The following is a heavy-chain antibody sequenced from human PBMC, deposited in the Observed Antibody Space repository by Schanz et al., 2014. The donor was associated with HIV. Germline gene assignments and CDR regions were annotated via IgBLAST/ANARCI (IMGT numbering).Heavy chain of an antibody. J-gene: IGHJ4*02. Sequence: QEQLVESGGGVVQPGRSLRLSCVASGFNFNSYGMHWVRQAPGKGLEWVAVISFDGTKKHYADSVKGRFTISRDNSKNSLYLQMNSLRAEDTSVYYCARGFQGFDYWGQGTLVTVSS. V-gene: IGHV3-30*03. CDR3: ARGFQGFDY. CDR2: ISFDGTKK. D-gene: IGHD3-10*01. CDR1: GFNFNSYG.